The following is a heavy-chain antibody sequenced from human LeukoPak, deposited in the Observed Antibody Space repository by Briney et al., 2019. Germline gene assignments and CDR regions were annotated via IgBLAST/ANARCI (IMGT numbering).Heavy chain of an antibody. CDR3: AKDVLLWFGELQPCRY. J-gene: IGHJ4*02. D-gene: IGHD3-10*01. V-gene: IGHV3-23*01. CDR1: GFTFSRYA. CDR2: ISGSGGST. Sequence: GGSLRLSRAPSGFTFSRYAMSWVRQAPGKGLEWVSAISGSGGSTYYADSVKGRFTISRDNSKNTLYLQMNSLRAEDTAVYYCAKDVLLWFGELQPCRYGGQGTLVTVSP.